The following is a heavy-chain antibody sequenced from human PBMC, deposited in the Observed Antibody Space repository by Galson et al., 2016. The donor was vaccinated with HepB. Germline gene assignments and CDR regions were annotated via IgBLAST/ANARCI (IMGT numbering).Heavy chain of an antibody. CDR3: ARLCGSSASCYRASSRQNWFDP. V-gene: IGHV4-39*01. CDR2: FYYTGNT. D-gene: IGHD2-2*01. Sequence: SETLSLTCTVSGGSISSSSYYWGWIRQPPGKGLEWIGSFYYTGNTYYKSSLKSRVSISGDTSKNQVSLKLSSVTAADTALYYCARLCGSSASCYRASSRQNWFDPWGQGTLVTVSS. J-gene: IGHJ5*02. CDR1: GGSISSSSYY.